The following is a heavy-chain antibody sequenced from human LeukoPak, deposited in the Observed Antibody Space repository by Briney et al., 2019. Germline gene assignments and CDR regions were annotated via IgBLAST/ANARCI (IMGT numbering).Heavy chain of an antibody. CDR2: IYYSGST. J-gene: IGHJ4*02. CDR1: GASISSYY. V-gene: IGHV4-59*12. D-gene: IGHD4-17*01. Sequence: PSEPLSFTGPVSGASISSYYWSWTRQPPGKGLEWIGYIYYSGSTNYNPSLKSRVTMSVDTSKNQFSLKATSVTAADTAMYYCARVGDYALKDWGQGTLVTVSS. CDR3: ARVGDYALKD.